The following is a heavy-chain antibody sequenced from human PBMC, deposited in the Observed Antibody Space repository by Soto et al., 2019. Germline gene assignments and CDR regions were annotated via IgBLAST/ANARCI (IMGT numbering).Heavy chain of an antibody. J-gene: IGHJ4*02. D-gene: IGHD6-13*01. CDR3: AKDSIAAAGLIDY. CDR1: GFTFSSYG. CDR2: ISYDGSNK. V-gene: IGHV3-30*18. Sequence: GGSLRLSCAASGFTFSSYGMHWVRQAPGKGLEWVAVISYDGSNKYYADSVKGRFTISRDNSKNTLYLQMNSLRAEDTAVYYCAKDSIAAAGLIDYWGQGT.